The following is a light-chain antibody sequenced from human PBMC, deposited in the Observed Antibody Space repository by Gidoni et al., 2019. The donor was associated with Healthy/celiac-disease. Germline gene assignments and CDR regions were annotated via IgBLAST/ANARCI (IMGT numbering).Light chain of an antibody. V-gene: IGLV3-21*02. J-gene: IGLJ1*01. CDR2: DDS. Sequence: SYVLTQPPSVSVAPGQTARITCGGKNIGSKSVHWYQQKPGQAPVLVVYDDSDRPSGIPERFSGSNSGNTATLTISRVEAGDEADYYCQVWDSSSDHRGVFGTGTKVTVL. CDR3: QVWDSSSDHRGV. CDR1: NIGSKS.